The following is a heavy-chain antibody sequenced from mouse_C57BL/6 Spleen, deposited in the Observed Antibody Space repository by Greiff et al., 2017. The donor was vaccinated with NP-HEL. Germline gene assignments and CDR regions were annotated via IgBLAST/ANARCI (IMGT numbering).Heavy chain of an antibody. D-gene: IGHD2-1*01. J-gene: IGHJ4*01. V-gene: IGHV1-82*01. CDR2: IYPGDGDT. Sequence: VQLQQSGPELVKPGASVKISCKASGYAFSSSWMNWVKQRPGKGLEWIGRIYPGDGDTNYNGKFKGKATLTVDKSSSTAYMQLSSLTSEDSAVYFCARSLYGNHAMDYWGQGTSVTVSS. CDR1: GYAFSSSW. CDR3: ARSLYGNHAMDY.